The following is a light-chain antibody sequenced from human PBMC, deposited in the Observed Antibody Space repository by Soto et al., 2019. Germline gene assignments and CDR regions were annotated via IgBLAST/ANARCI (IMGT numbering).Light chain of an antibody. Sequence: EIVLTQSPGTLSLSPGERATLSCRASQIVSSSYLSWYQQKPGQAPRLLIYCSSSRATGIPDRFSGSGSGTDLTLTISRMEDEDFAVYYCQQYGSSGTFGQGTKVDIK. CDR2: CSS. J-gene: IGKJ1*01. V-gene: IGKV3-20*01. CDR1: QIVSSSY. CDR3: QQYGSSGT.